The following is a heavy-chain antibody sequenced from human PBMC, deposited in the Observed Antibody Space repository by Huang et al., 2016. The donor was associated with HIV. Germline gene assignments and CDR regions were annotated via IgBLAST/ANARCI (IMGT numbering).Heavy chain of an antibody. V-gene: IGHV3-21*01. D-gene: IGHD3-22*01. CDR2: ISSSSSYI. Sequence: EVQLVESGGNLVKPGGSLRLSCAASGFTFSSYSINWVRQATGKGLEWVSTISSSSSYIYYADSVKGRITISRDNAKNSQYLEMGSLRAEDTAVYYCATAPPYYYDSSGYYYGQDYWGQGTLVTVSS. CDR3: ATAPPYYYDSSGYYYGQDY. J-gene: IGHJ4*02. CDR1: GFTFSSYS.